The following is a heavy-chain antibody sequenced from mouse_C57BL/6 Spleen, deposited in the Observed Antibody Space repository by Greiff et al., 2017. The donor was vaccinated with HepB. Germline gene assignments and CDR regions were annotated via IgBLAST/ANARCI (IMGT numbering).Heavy chain of an antibody. V-gene: IGHV1-61*01. J-gene: IGHJ2*01. CDR3: ARERDYDDY. D-gene: IGHD2-4*01. CDR1: GYTFTSYW. CDR2: IYPSDSET. Sequence: QVHVKQPGAELVRPGSSVKLSCKASGYTFTSYWMDWVKQRPGQGLEWIGNIYPSDSETHYNQKFKDKATLTVDKSSSTAYMQLSSLTSEDSAVYYCARERDYDDYWGQGTTLTVSS.